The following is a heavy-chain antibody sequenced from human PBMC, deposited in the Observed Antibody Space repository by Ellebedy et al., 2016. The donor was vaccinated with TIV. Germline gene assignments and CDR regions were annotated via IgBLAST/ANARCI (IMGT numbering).Heavy chain of an antibody. D-gene: IGHD6-13*01. Sequence: PGGSLRLSCAASGFTFEDVAMHWVRQAPGMGLEWVSGISWNSGTMHYTDSVKGRFTISRDNAKNSLYLQMHSLRAEDTAFYYCVKGSIAVTGTCFDSWGQGTLVTVSS. J-gene: IGHJ4*02. V-gene: IGHV3-9*01. CDR3: VKGSIAVTGTCFDS. CDR1: GFTFEDVA. CDR2: ISWNSGTM.